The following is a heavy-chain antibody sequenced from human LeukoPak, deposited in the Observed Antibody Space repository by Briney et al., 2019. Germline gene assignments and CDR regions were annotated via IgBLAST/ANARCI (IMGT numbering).Heavy chain of an antibody. CDR3: ARDRSVVVDRPTD. CDR2: ISGSGSGGST. Sequence: PGGSLRLSCAASGFTFSSSAMSWVRQAPGKGLEWVSSISGSGSGGSTYYADSVKGRFTISRDNSKNTLYLQMNSLRAEDTAVYYCARDRSVVVDRPTDWGQGTLVTVSS. CDR1: GFTFSSSA. V-gene: IGHV3-23*01. D-gene: IGHD2-15*01. J-gene: IGHJ4*02.